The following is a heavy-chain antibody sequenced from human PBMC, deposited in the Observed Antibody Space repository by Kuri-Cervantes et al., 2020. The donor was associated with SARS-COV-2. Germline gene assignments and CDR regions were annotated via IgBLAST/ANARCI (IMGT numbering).Heavy chain of an antibody. V-gene: IGHV4-30-2*01. CDR2: IYPGGST. J-gene: IGHJ3*01. CDR1: GASITSGGYS. D-gene: IGHD3-9*01. Sequence: SCVVSGASITSGGYSWSWVRQPPGEGLEWIGFIYPGGSTSYNPSLQSRVTISMDGSENQFSLRLTSVTAADTAVYYCARVLDFDHHGFDVWGQGTLVTDSS. CDR3: ARVLDFDHHGFDV.